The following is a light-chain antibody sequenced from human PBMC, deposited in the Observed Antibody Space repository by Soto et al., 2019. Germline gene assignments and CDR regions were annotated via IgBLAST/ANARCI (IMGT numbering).Light chain of an antibody. J-gene: IGLJ3*02. V-gene: IGLV2-23*01. CDR2: EGS. Sequence: QPVLTQPASVSGSPGQSITISCTGTSSDVGSYNLVSWYQQHPGKAPKLMIYEGSKRPSGVSNRFSGSKSGNTASLTISGLQAEDEADYYCCSYAGSSDWVFGGGTELTVL. CDR3: CSYAGSSDWV. CDR1: SSDVGSYNL.